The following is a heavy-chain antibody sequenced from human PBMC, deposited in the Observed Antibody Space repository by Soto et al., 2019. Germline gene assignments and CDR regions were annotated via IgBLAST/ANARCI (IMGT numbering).Heavy chain of an antibody. J-gene: IGHJ4*02. CDR3: ARTYYYDSSGYYLEYYFDY. Sequence: SETLSLTCTVSGGSISSYYRSWIRQPPGKGLEWIGYIYYSGSTNYNPSLKSRVTISVDTSKNQFSLKLSSVTAADTAVYYCARTYYYDSSGYYLEYYFDYWGQGTLVTVSS. CDR2: IYYSGST. V-gene: IGHV4-59*01. D-gene: IGHD3-22*01. CDR1: GGSISSYY.